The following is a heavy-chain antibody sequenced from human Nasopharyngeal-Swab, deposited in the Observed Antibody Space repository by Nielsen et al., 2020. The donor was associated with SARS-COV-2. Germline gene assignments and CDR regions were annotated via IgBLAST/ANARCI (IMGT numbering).Heavy chain of an antibody. CDR2: IYTSGST. D-gene: IGHD6-19*01. CDR3: ARVGVAVAGAYNWFDP. CDR1: GGSISSYY. V-gene: IGHV4-4*07. Sequence: GSLRLSCTVSGGSISSYYRSWIRQPAGKGLEWIGRIYTSGSTNYNPSLKSRVTMSVDTSKNQFSLKLSSVTAADTAVYYCARVGVAVAGAYNWFDPWGQGTLVTVSS. J-gene: IGHJ5*02.